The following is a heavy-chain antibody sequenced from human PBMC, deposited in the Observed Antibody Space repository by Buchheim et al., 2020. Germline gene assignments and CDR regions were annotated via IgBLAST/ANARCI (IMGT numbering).Heavy chain of an antibody. CDR2: IWYDGSNK. D-gene: IGHD3-9*01. CDR1: GFTFSSYG. CDR3: ARDARDFDWLPHYYYGMDV. V-gene: IGHV3-33*01. J-gene: IGHJ6*02. Sequence: QVQLVESGGGVVQPGRSLRLSCAASGFTFSSYGMHWVRQAPGKGLEWVAVIWYDGSNKYYADSVKGRFTISRDNSKNMLYLQMNSLRAEDTAVYYCARDARDFDWLPHYYYGMDVWGQGTT.